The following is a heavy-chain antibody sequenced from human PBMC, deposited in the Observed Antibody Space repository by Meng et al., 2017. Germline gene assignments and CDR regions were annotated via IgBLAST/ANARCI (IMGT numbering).Heavy chain of an antibody. CDR3: ASSSGYYRGDFDY. J-gene: IGHJ4*02. Sequence: GESLKISCAASGFTLSSYSMNWVRQAPGKGLEWVSSISSSSSYIYYADSVKGRFTISRDNAKNSLYLQMNSLRAEDTAVYYCASSSGYYRGDFDYWGQGTLVTVSS. CDR2: ISSSSSYI. V-gene: IGHV3-21*01. CDR1: GFTLSSYS. D-gene: IGHD3-22*01.